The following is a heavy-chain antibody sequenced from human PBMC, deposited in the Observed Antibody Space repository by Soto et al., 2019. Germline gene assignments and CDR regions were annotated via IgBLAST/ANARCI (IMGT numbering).Heavy chain of an antibody. CDR1: GFTFSSYE. D-gene: IGHD4-4*01. CDR3: ARDPAIYSGKFDYGMDV. Sequence: EVQLVESGGGLVQAGGSLRLFCAVSGFTFSSYEMNWVRQAPGKGLEWVSYIGTSGKTIYYADSVRGRFTISRDNAKNSLYLQMNSLRHEDTAVYFCARDPAIYSGKFDYGMDVWGRGTTVTVSS. J-gene: IGHJ6*02. CDR2: IGTSGKTI. V-gene: IGHV3-48*03.